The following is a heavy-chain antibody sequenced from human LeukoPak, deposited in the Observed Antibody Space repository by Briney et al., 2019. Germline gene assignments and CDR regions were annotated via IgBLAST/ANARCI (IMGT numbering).Heavy chain of an antibody. D-gene: IGHD3-10*01. CDR3: ASRNYYLDH. V-gene: IGHV3-23*01. CDR1: GFSFSAYT. J-gene: IGHJ4*02. Sequence: GGSLRLSCTASGFSFSAYTMTWVRQAPGKGLEWVSGITDSGKPCYADSVKGRFTISRDNSKSTLYLQINSLRAEDTAVYYCASRNYYLDHWGQGALVTVSS. CDR2: ITDSGKP.